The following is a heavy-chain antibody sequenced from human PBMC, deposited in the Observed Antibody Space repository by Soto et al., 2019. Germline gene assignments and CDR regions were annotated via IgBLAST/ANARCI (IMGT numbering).Heavy chain of an antibody. Sequence: QVQLVQSGAEVKKPGASVKVSCKASGYTFTSYYMHWVRQAPGQGLEWMGIINPSGGSTSYTQKFQGRVKMTRDPSTSTVYMELSSVRSEDTAVYYCARVRGSRGWYVWGQGTLVTVSS. D-gene: IGHD6-19*01. CDR2: INPSGGST. V-gene: IGHV1-46*01. CDR3: ARVRGSRGWYV. CDR1: GYTFTSYY. J-gene: IGHJ4*02.